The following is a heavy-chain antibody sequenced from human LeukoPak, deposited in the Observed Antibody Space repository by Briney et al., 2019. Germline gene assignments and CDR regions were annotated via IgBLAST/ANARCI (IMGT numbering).Heavy chain of an antibody. Sequence: GGSLRLSCAASGFTFSDYYMSWIRQAPGKGLEWVSYISSGGSTIYYADSVKGRFTIFRDNAKNSLYLQMNSLRAEDTAVYYCARDSRSGSYRRRHYYYYYGMDVWGQGTTVTVSS. CDR1: GFTFSDYY. D-gene: IGHD3-10*01. CDR2: ISSGGSTI. CDR3: ARDSRSGSYRRRHYYYYYGMDV. V-gene: IGHV3-11*01. J-gene: IGHJ6*02.